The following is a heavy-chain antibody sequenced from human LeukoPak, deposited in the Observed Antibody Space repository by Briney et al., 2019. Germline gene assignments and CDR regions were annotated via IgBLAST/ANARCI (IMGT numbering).Heavy chain of an antibody. CDR2: IYYSGST. V-gene: IGHV4-59*08. J-gene: IGHJ4*02. Sequence: PSETLSLTCTVSGGSISSYYWSWIRQPPGKGLEWIGYIYYSGSTYYNPSLKSRVTISVDTSKNQFSLKLSSVTAADTAVYYCARGDDERYSSPGFDYWGQGTLVTVSS. CDR1: GGSISSYY. D-gene: IGHD6-13*01. CDR3: ARGDDERYSSPGFDY.